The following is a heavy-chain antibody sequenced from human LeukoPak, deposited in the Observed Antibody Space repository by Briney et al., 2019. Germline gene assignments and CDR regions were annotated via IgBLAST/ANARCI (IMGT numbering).Heavy chain of an antibody. CDR3: ARDPDYYDSSGYYLPTY. Sequence: ASVKVSFKASGYTFTSYYMHWVRQAPGQGLEWMGIINPSGGSTSYAQKFQGRVTMTRDTSTSTVYMELSSLRSEDTAVYYCARDPDYYDSSGYYLPTYWGQGTLVTVSS. CDR2: INPSGGST. D-gene: IGHD3-22*01. CDR1: GYTFTSYY. J-gene: IGHJ4*02. V-gene: IGHV1-46*01.